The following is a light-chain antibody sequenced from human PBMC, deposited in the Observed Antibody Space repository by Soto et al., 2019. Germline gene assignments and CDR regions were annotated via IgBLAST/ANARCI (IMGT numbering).Light chain of an antibody. V-gene: IGKV1-33*01. J-gene: IGKJ3*01. CDR3: QKYDLVPYT. Sequence: DIQMTQSPSSLSASVGDRVTITCQATQDIKKYLNWYQQKPGKAPKLLIYDTSTLETGVPSRFRGSVYGTDFTLTISSLQPEDFATYYCQKYDLVPYTFGPGTKVDIK. CDR2: DTS. CDR1: QDIKKY.